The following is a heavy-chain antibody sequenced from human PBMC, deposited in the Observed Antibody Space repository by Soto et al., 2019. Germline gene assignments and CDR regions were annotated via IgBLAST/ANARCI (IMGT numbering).Heavy chain of an antibody. CDR1: GGTFSRSG. CDR3: ARAQVYSSSQYFSDN. D-gene: IGHD3-22*01. J-gene: IGHJ4*02. V-gene: IGHV1-69*01. Sequence: QVELVQSGAEVKKPGSSVKVSCKASGGTFSRSGLIWVRQAPGQGLEWVGGIIPIFPTAHYGQKFQCRVTITADESTSTAYMELSSLRSEDTAVYYCARAQVYSSSQYFSDNWGQGTLVTVSS. CDR2: IIPIFPTA.